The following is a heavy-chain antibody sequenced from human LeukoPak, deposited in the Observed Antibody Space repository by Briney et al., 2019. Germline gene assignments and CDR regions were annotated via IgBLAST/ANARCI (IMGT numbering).Heavy chain of an antibody. V-gene: IGHV2-5*01. CDR1: GLSLSTSGVG. Sequence: SGPTLVKPTQTLTLTCTLSGLSLSTSGVGVGWIRQPPGKALEWLALIYWNDEKRYSPSLKSRLTTTKDTSKIQVVLAMTNVDPVDTATYYCAHTQYYYDSGGVDDGFDIWGQGTMVTVSS. CDR3: AHTQYYYDSGGVDDGFDI. CDR2: IYWNDEK. J-gene: IGHJ3*02. D-gene: IGHD3-22*01.